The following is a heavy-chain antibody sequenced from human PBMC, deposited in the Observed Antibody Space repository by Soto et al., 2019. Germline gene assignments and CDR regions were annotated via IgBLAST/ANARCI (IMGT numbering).Heavy chain of an antibody. Sequence: PGGSLRLSCAASGFTFSSYEMNWVRQAPGKGLEWVSYISSSGSTIYYADSVKGRFTISRDNAKNSLYLQMNSLRAEDTAVYYCARSLPLPTTVTTNVDYFDYWGQGTLVTVS. V-gene: IGHV3-48*03. CDR1: GFTFSSYE. J-gene: IGHJ4*02. CDR3: ARSLPLPTTVTTNVDYFDY. CDR2: ISSSGSTI. D-gene: IGHD4-17*01.